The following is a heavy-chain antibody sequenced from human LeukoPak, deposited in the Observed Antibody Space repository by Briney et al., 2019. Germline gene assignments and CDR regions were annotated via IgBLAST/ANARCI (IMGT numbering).Heavy chain of an antibody. CDR1: GGSVRRNY. V-gene: IGHV4-59*02. CDR3: ARGGVGATTAIRY. D-gene: IGHD1-26*01. J-gene: IGHJ4*02. CDR2: IDYTGST. Sequence: PSETLSLTCSVSGGSVRRNYWSWIRQSPGKGLEWIGYIDYTGSTNYNASLKSRVTILIDVSKNQFSLKLNSVTAADTAVYYCARGGVGATTAIRYWGQGTLVTVSS.